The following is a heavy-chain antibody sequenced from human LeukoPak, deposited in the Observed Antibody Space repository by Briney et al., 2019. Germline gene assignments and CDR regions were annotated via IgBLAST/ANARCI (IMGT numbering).Heavy chain of an antibody. CDR3: AKRGVVIRVILVGFHKEAYYFDS. J-gene: IGHJ4*02. D-gene: IGHD3-22*01. V-gene: IGHV3-23*01. Sequence: GGSLRLSCAVSGITLSNYGMSWVRQAPGKGLEWVAGISGSGGGTYYADSVKGRFTISRDNPKNTLYLQMNSLRAEDTAVYFCAKRGVVIRVILVGFHKEAYYFDSWGQGALVTVSS. CDR2: ISGSGGGT. CDR1: GITLSNYG.